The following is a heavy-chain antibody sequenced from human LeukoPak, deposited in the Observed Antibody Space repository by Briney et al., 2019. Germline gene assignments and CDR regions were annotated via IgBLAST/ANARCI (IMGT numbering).Heavy chain of an antibody. D-gene: IGHD2-15*01. CDR1: GFTFRSYS. CDR3: ARLPITPGIYGMDV. J-gene: IGHJ6*02. V-gene: IGHV3-48*01. CDR2: ISSGSSTI. Sequence: PGGSLRLSCAASGFTFRSYSLSWVRQSPGKGPEWVSYISSGSSTIHYADSVRGRFTLSRDNAKNSLYLQMNSLRAEDTAVYYCARLPITPGIYGMDVWGQGTTVTVSS.